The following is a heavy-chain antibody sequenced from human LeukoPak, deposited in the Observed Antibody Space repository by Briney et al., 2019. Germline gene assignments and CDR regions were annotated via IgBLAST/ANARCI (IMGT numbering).Heavy chain of an antibody. Sequence: SETLSLTCTVSGGSISNYYWSWIRQPPGKGLEWIGFIYYSGDTSYNPSLQSRVTISVDTSRKLFSLKLSSVTAADTAVYYCARSKYYFDYWGQGTLVTVSS. V-gene: IGHV4-59*01. CDR3: ARSKYYFDY. CDR2: IYYSGDT. CDR1: GGSISNYY. D-gene: IGHD2/OR15-2a*01. J-gene: IGHJ4*02.